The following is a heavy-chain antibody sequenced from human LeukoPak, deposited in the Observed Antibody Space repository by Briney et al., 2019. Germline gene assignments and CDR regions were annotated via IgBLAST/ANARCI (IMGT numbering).Heavy chain of an antibody. CDR3: ARPLRYQRVMDV. CDR1: GYTFTSYD. CDR2: MNPNSGNT. J-gene: IGHJ6*02. Sequence: ASVKVSCEASGYTFTSYDINWVRQATGQGLEWMGWMNPNSGNTGYAQKFQGRVTMTRNTSISTAYMELSSLRSEDTAVYYCARPLRYQRVMDVWGQGTTVTVSS. D-gene: IGHD3-9*01. V-gene: IGHV1-8*01.